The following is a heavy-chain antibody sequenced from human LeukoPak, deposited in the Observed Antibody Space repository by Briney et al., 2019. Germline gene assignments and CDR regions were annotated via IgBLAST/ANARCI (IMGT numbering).Heavy chain of an antibody. D-gene: IGHD6-19*01. J-gene: IGHJ4*02. CDR2: IIPIFGTA. V-gene: IGHV1-69*06. Sequence: SVKVSCKASGCTFSSYAISWVRQAPGQGLEWMGRIIPIFGTANYAQKFQGRVTITADKSTSTAYMELSSLRSEDTAVYYCARAGYGSGWYGYWGQGTLVTVSS. CDR3: ARAGYGSGWYGY. CDR1: GCTFSSYA.